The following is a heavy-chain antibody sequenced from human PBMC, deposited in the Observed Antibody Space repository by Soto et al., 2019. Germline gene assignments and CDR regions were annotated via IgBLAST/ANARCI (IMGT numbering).Heavy chain of an antibody. CDR3: ARGLKGRGYSGYDLRRDAFDI. Sequence: ASVKVSCKASGGTFSSYAISWVRQAPGQGLEWMGGIIPIFGTANYAQKFQGRVTITADESTSTAYMELSSLRSEDTAVYYCARGLKGRGYSGYDLRRDAFDIWGQGTMVTVSS. V-gene: IGHV1-69*13. J-gene: IGHJ3*02. CDR1: GGTFSSYA. D-gene: IGHD5-12*01. CDR2: IIPIFGTA.